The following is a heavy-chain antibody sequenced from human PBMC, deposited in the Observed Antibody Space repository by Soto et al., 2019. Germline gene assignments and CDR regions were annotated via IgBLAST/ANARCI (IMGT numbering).Heavy chain of an antibody. J-gene: IGHJ4*02. Sequence: SETLSLTCSVSGGSVSSGSYYWSWIRQPPGKGLEWVGYILYSGSPNYNPSLKSRVTMSVDTSKNQFSLKLSSVTAADTAVYYCARGSFTFGGVIDFDYWGQGTLVTVSS. CDR3: ARGSFTFGGVIDFDY. D-gene: IGHD3-16*02. CDR1: GGSVSSGSYY. CDR2: ILYSGSP. V-gene: IGHV4-61*01.